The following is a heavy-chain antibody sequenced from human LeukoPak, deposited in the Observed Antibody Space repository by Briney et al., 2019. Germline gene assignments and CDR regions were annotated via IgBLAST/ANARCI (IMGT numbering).Heavy chain of an antibody. CDR2: LYSGGTT. CDR3: ARQSSRLTIFDY. J-gene: IGHJ4*02. Sequence: GGYLRLPCAASGFTVSSNYMSWVRQAPGKGLEWVSALYSGGTTYYADSVKGRFTISTDNSKNTLYLQMNSLRGEDTAVYYCARQSSRLTIFDYWGQGTLVTVSS. CDR1: GFTVSSNY. D-gene: IGHD4/OR15-4a*01. V-gene: IGHV3-53*01.